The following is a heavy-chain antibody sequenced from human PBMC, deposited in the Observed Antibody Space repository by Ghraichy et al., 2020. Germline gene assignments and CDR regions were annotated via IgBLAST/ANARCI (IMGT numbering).Heavy chain of an antibody. Sequence: GGSLRLSCAASGFTFSSYGMHWVRQAPGKGLEWVAVISYDGSNKYYADSVKGRFTISRDNSKNTLYLQMNSLRAEDTAVYYCAKRGGPYYDFWSGYHDYWGQGTLVTVSS. D-gene: IGHD3-3*01. J-gene: IGHJ4*02. CDR2: ISYDGSNK. CDR3: AKRGGPYYDFWSGYHDY. V-gene: IGHV3-30*18. CDR1: GFTFSSYG.